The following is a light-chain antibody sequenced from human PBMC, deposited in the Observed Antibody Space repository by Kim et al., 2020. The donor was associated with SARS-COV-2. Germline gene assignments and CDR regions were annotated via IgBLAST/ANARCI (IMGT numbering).Light chain of an antibody. CDR1: SIGDKS. Sequence: PAKPARVSCGGNSIGDKSVHWYQQRSGQAPVLVMYYDSDRPSGIPERFSGSNSGNTATLTISRVEAGDEADYYCQVWDSSSDHRVVFGGGTQLTVL. J-gene: IGLJ2*01. CDR2: YDS. CDR3: QVWDSSSDHRVV. V-gene: IGLV3-21*04.